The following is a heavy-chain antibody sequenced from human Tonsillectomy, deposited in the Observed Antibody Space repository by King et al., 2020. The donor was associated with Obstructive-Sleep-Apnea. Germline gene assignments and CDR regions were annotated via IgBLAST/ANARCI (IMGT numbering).Heavy chain of an antibody. J-gene: IGHJ5*02. Sequence: VQLQQWGAGLLKPSETLSLTCAVYVGSFSDYYWSWIRQPPGKGLEWIGEINHSGSANYNPSLKGRVTISVDTPKGQFSLELSSVTAAETAVYYCARGSGAAAVNWFDPWGQGTLVAVSS. CDR3: ARGSGAAAVNWFDP. CDR2: INHSGSA. CDR1: VGSFSDYY. V-gene: IGHV4-34*01. D-gene: IGHD6-13*01.